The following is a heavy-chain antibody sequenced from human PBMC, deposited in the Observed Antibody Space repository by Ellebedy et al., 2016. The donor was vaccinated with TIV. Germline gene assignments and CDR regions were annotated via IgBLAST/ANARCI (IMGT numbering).Heavy chain of an antibody. J-gene: IGHJ6*02. CDR3: ARLGVGDGYNWLYYYGMDV. Sequence: SETLSLXXTVSGGSISSYYWSWIRQPPGKGLEWIGYIYYSGSTNYNPSLKSRVTISVDTSKNQFSLKLSSVTAADTAVYYCARLGVGDGYNWLYYYGMDVWGQGTTVTVSS. V-gene: IGHV4-59*01. CDR1: GGSISSYY. D-gene: IGHD5-24*01. CDR2: IYYSGST.